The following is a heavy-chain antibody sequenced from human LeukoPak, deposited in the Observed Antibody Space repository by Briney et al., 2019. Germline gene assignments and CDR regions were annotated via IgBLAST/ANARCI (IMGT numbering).Heavy chain of an antibody. V-gene: IGHV4-39*01. D-gene: IGHD3-22*01. CDR3: ARQARLGIDY. CDR2: IYYSGST. CDR1: GGSISSSSYY. Sequence: SETLSLTCTVSGGSISSSSYYWGWIRQPPGKGLEWIGSIYYSGSTYYNPSLKSRVTISVDTSKNQFSLKLSSVTAADTAVYYCARQARLGIDYWGQGTLVTVSS. J-gene: IGHJ4*02.